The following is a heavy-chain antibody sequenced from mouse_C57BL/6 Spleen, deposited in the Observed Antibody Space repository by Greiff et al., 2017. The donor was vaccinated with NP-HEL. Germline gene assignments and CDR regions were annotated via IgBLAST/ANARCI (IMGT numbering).Heavy chain of an antibody. D-gene: IGHD2-4*01. J-gene: IGHJ2*01. V-gene: IGHV1-54*01. Sequence: QVQLKESGAELVRPGTSVKVSCKASGYAFTNYLIEWVKQRPGQGLEWIGVINPGSGGANYNEKFKGKATLTADKSSSTAYMQLSSLTSEDSAVYFCARSGYDYDGEFGYWGQGTTLTVSS. CDR1: GYAFTNYL. CDR3: ARSGYDYDGEFGY. CDR2: INPGSGGA.